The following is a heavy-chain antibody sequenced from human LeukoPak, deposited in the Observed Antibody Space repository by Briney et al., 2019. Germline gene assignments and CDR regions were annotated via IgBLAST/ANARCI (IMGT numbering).Heavy chain of an antibody. D-gene: IGHD2-2*01. CDR3: ATSPRGYQLLEPGS. V-gene: IGHV3-7*01. CDR2: IDQDGSEK. J-gene: IGHJ5*02. CDR1: GFTFSDFW. Sequence: GGSLRLSCAASGFTFSDFWMTWFRQAPGEGLEWVVNIDQDGSEKYYLDSVKGRLTISRDNAKNSLYLQMNSLSVEDTAVYYCATSPRGYQLLEPGSWGQGTLVTVSS.